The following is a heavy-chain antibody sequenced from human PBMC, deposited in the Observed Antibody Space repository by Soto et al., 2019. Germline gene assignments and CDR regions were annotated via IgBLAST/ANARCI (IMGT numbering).Heavy chain of an antibody. CDR1: GYSFTSLD. CDR3: ARVVSAGVDY. V-gene: IGHV1-8*01. D-gene: IGHD1-26*01. CDR2: MEPSTGRT. Sequence: QVKLVQSGAEVREPGASVKVSCKASGYSFTSLDINWVRQTAGPGLEWMGWMEPSTGRTGYAQKIQGRVTMTRDTSINTAYMELTTLTSDDTAFYYCARVVSAGVDYWGQGTLVIVSS. J-gene: IGHJ4*02.